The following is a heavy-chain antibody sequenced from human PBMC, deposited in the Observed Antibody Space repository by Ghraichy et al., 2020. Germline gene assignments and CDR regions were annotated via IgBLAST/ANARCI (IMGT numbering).Heavy chain of an antibody. J-gene: IGHJ4*02. Sequence: GGSLRLSCAASGFTFSGYSMHWVRQAPGKGLVWVSRINSDGSSTSYADSVKGRFTISRDNAKNTLYLQMNSLRAEDTAVYYCARATGDSSDTHPFDYWGQGTLVTVSS. CDR3: ARATGDSSDTHPFDY. CDR1: GFTFSGYS. D-gene: IGHD4-17*01. CDR2: INSDGSST. V-gene: IGHV3-74*01.